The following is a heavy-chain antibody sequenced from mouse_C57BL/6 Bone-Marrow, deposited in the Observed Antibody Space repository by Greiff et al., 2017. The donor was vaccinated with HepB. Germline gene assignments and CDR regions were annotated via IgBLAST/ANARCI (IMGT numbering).Heavy chain of an antibody. D-gene: IGHD2-3*01. V-gene: IGHV1-61*01. CDR3: ARGIYEYFDY. Sequence: VQLQQPGAELVRPGSSVKLSCKASGYTFTSYWMDWVKQRPGQGLEWIGNIYPSDSETHYNQKFKDKATLTVDKSSSTAYMQLSSLTSEDSAVYYCARGIYEYFDYWGQGTTLTVSS. J-gene: IGHJ2*01. CDR2: IYPSDSET. CDR1: GYTFTSYW.